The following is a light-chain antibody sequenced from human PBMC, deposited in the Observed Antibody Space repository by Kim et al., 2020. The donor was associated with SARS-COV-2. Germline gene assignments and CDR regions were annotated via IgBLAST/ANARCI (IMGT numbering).Light chain of an antibody. CDR2: DVT. Sequence: GRPITVSGTGTNIDIGVHNSASWYQQYPGTAPKRLIYDVTRRASGISNRFSGSKSGNTASLTITGLQTEDEADYYCSSYTTSTTWVFGGGTQLTVL. J-gene: IGLJ3*02. CDR3: SSYTTSTTWV. V-gene: IGLV2-14*03. CDR1: NIDIGVHNS.